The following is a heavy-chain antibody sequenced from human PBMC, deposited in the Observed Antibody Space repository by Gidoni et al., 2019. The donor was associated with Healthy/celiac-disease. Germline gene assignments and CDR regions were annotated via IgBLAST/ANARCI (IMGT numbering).Heavy chain of an antibody. CDR1: GGSFSGYY. Sequence: QVQLQQCGAGLLKPSETLSLTCAVSGGSFSGYYWSWIRQPPGKGLEWIGEINHSGSTNYNPSLKSRVTISVDTSKNQFSLKLSSVTAADTAVYYCARPGGYKYFDYWGQGTLVTVSS. V-gene: IGHV4-34*01. CDR2: INHSGST. D-gene: IGHD5-12*01. J-gene: IGHJ4*02. CDR3: ARPGGYKYFDY.